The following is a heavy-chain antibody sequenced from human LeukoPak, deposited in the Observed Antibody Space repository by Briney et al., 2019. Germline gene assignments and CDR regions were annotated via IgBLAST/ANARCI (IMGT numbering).Heavy chain of an antibody. D-gene: IGHD6-19*01. V-gene: IGHV3-30*04. J-gene: IGHJ4*02. CDR2: MSYDGSNK. CDR3: AREAVAGTFDY. Sequence: GGSLRLSCAASGFTFSSYATHWVRQAPGKGLEWVAVMSYDGSNKYYADSVKGRFTISRDNSKNTLYLQMNSLRAEDTAVYYCAREAVAGTFDYWGQGTLVTVSS. CDR1: GFTFSSYA.